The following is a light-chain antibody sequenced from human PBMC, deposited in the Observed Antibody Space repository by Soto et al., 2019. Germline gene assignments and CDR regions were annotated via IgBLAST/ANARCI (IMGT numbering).Light chain of an antibody. Sequence: QSALTQPASVSGSPGQSITISCTGTSSDVGGYNYVSWYQQHPGKAPKLMIYEVSYRPSGVSNRFSGSKSGNTASLTISGLQAEDEADYYCSSYTSSTTLLFGTGTKVTVL. V-gene: IGLV2-14*01. J-gene: IGLJ1*01. CDR2: EVS. CDR3: SSYTSSTTLL. CDR1: SSDVGGYNY.